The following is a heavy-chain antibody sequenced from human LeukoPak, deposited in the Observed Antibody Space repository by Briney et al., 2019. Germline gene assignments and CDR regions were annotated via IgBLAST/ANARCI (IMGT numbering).Heavy chain of an antibody. CDR1: GFTLSSYG. D-gene: IGHD3-9*01. V-gene: IGHV3-30*18. CDR2: ISYDGSNK. CDR3: AKAYYDILTGLIDY. J-gene: IGHJ4*02. Sequence: PGGSLRPSCAASGFTLSSYGMHWVRQAPGKGLEWVAVISYDGSNKYYADSVKGRFTISRDNSKNTLYLQMNSLRAEDTAVYSCAKAYYDILTGLIDYWGQGTLVTVSS.